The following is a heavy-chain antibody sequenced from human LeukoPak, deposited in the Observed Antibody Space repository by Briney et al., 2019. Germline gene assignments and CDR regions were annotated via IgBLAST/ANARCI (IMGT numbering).Heavy chain of an antibody. V-gene: IGHV3-23*01. CDR1: GFTFSSYA. Sequence: GGSLRLSCAASGFTFSSYAMSWVRQAPGKGLECISGFSGSGGSTYYADSVKGRFTISRDNAKNTLYLQMNSLRAEDTAVYYCASGDDFWSGYYYFHYWGQGTLVTVSS. CDR2: FSGSGGST. D-gene: IGHD3-3*01. CDR3: ASGDDFWSGYYYFHY. J-gene: IGHJ4*02.